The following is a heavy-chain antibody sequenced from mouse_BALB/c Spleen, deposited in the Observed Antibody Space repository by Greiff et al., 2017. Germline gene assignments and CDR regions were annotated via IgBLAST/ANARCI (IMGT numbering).Heavy chain of an antibody. J-gene: IGHJ3*01. Sequence: QVQLQQSGAELVRPGTSVKVSCKASGYAFTNYLIEWVKQRPGQGLEWIGVINPGSGGTNYNEKFKGKATLTADKSSSTAYMQLSSLTSDDSAVYFCARSRLRSAWFAYWGQGTLVTVSA. V-gene: IGHV1-54*01. CDR2: INPGSGGT. D-gene: IGHD1-1*01. CDR1: GYAFTNYL. CDR3: ARSRLRSAWFAY.